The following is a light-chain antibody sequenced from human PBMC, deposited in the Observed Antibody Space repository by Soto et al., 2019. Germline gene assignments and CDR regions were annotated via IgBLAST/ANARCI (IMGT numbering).Light chain of an antibody. J-gene: IGKJ2*01. V-gene: IGKV1-39*01. CDR2: AAS. Sequence: DIQMTQSPSSLSASVGDRVTITCRASQSISSYLNWYQQKPGKAPKLLIYAASSLQSGVPSRFSGSGSGTDFTLTISSLQPEDVATYYCQQSYSTPPSLGQGTKLEIK. CDR1: QSISSY. CDR3: QQSYSTPPS.